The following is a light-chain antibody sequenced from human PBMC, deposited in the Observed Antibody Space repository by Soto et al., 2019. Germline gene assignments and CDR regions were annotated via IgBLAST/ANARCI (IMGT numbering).Light chain of an antibody. J-gene: IGKJ4*01. CDR1: QSVSSN. CDR2: GAS. V-gene: IGKV3-15*01. Sequence: EIVMTQSPATLSVSPGERATLSCRASQSVSSNLDWYQQKPGQAPRLLIYGASTRATGIPARFSGSGSGTEFTFTISSLQSEDFAVYYCQQYNNWPLTFGGGTKVEIK. CDR3: QQYNNWPLT.